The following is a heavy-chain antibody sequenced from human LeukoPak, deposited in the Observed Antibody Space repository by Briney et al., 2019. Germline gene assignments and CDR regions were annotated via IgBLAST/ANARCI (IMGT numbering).Heavy chain of an antibody. CDR2: IYTSGST. CDR1: GDSFSYFY. J-gene: IGHJ6*03. D-gene: IGHD3-10*01. CDR3: ARRSIYYGSGSYYYYYYMDV. Sequence: SETLSLTCTVSGDSFSYFYWSWIRQPPGKGLEWIGRIYTSGSTNYNPSLKSRVTISVDTSKNQFSLKLSSVTAADTAVYYCARRSIYYGSGSYYYYYYMDVWGKGTTVTISS. V-gene: IGHV4-4*07.